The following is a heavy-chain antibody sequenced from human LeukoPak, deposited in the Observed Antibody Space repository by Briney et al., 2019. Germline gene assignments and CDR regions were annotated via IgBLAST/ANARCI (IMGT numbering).Heavy chain of an antibody. V-gene: IGHV1-18*01. CDR2: ISAYNGNT. D-gene: IGHD4-17*01. J-gene: IGHJ6*02. CDR1: GYTFTSYG. Sequence: ASVKVSCKASGYTFTSYGISWVRQAPGQGLEWMGWISAYNGNTNYAQKLQGRVTMTTDTSTSTAYMELRSLRSHDTAVYYCAREYGDTNYYYYGMDVWGQGTTVTVSS. CDR3: AREYGDTNYYYYGMDV.